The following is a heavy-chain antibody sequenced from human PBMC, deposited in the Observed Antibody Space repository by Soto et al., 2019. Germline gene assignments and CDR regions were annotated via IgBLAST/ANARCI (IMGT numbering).Heavy chain of an antibody. V-gene: IGHV4-39*01. CDR2: INYRGST. D-gene: IGHD3-22*01. Sequence: SETLSLTCTVSGGSISSSSYYWGWIRQPPGKGLEWIGSINYRGSTYYNPSLKSRVTISVDTSKKQFPLKLSSVTAADTAVYYCARLTYSYDSSGYYYFDYWGQGTLVTVSS. CDR3: ARLTYSYDSSGYYYFDY. CDR1: GGSISSSSYY. J-gene: IGHJ4*02.